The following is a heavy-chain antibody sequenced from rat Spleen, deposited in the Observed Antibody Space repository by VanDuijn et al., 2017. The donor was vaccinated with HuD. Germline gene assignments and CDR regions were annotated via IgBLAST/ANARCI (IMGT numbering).Heavy chain of an antibody. J-gene: IGHJ3*01. CDR2: ITTGGGTA. CDR1: GFIFSNYY. V-gene: IGHV5-25*01. D-gene: IGHD1-3*01. CDR3: ARHSYGSYGWFAY. Sequence: EVQLVESGGGLVQPGRSLKLSCAASGFIFSNYYMAWVRQAPTKGLEWVAYITTGGGTAFYRDSVKGRFTISRDNAKSTLYLQMDSLRSEDTATYYCARHSYGSYGWFAYWGQGTLVTVSS.